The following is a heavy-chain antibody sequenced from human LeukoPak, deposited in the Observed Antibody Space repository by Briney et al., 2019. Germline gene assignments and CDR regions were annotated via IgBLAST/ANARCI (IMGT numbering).Heavy chain of an antibody. V-gene: IGHV4-34*01. CDR2: IHHAGDT. CDR1: GGSFTASY. D-gene: IGHD4-23*01. J-gene: IGHJ2*01. CDR3: ARVTGGGNVAYWYFDL. Sequence: SETLSLTCGVDGGSFTASYWSWIRQSPGKGLERIGEIHHAGDTTYNPSLKSRVTISLDIYKAQFSLNLKSVTAADTAVYYCARVTGGGNVAYWYFDLWGRGTLVTVSS.